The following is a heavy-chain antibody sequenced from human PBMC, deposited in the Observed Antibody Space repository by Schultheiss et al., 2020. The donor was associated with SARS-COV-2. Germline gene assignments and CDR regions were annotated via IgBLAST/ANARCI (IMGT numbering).Heavy chain of an antibody. CDR2: IYSCGST. D-gene: IGHD6-13*01. CDR1: GFTFSSYS. CDR3: AKGAIAAAGVFDY. V-gene: IGHV3-53*01. Sequence: GGSLRLSCAASGFTFSSYSMNWVRQAPGKGLEWVSVIYSCGSTYYADSVKGRFTISRDNSKNTLYLQMNSLRAEDTAVYYCAKGAIAAAGVFDYWGQGTLVTVSS. J-gene: IGHJ4*02.